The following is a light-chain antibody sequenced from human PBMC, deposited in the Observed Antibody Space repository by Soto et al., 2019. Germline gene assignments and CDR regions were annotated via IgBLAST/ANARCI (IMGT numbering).Light chain of an antibody. CDR3: QKYNSAPPLT. V-gene: IGKV1-27*01. CDR1: QGISNY. Sequence: DIQMTQSPSSLSASVGDRVIITCRASQGISNYLAWYQQKPGKVPKLLIYAASTLQSGVPSRFSGSGSGTDFTLTISSLQPEDVATYYCQKYNSAPPLTFGGGTKVAIK. CDR2: AAS. J-gene: IGKJ4*01.